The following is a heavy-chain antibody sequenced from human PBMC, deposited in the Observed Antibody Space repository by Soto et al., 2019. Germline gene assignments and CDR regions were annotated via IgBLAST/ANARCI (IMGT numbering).Heavy chain of an antibody. CDR1: GYILTKLS. Sequence: QVQLVQSGAEVKKPGASVQVCCKVSGYILTKLSMHWVRQAPGKGLEWMGGCDPEDGEKVYAHKFQGRVTMTEDRSTDSAFLELSNLISEHTAVYYCAASSPANYYYGVDVWGQGTTVTVS. D-gene: IGHD2-2*01. J-gene: IGHJ6*02. CDR3: AASSPANYYYGVDV. V-gene: IGHV1-24*01. CDR2: CDPEDGEK.